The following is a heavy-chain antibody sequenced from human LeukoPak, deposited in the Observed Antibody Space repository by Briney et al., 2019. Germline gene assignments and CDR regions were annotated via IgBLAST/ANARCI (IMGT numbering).Heavy chain of an antibody. V-gene: IGHV3-66*04. CDR2: IYSGGST. J-gene: IGHJ4*02. D-gene: IGHD6-19*01. CDR1: GFTVSSNH. Sequence: GGSLRLSCAASGFTVSSNHMSWVRQAPGKGLEWVSVIYSGGSTYYADSVKGRFTISRDNSKNTLYLQMNSLRAEDTAVYYCARQYSSGWYADYWGQGTLVTVSS. CDR3: ARQYSSGWYADY.